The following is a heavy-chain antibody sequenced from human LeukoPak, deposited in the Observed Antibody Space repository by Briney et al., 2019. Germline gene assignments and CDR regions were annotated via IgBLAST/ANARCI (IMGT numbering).Heavy chain of an antibody. V-gene: IGHV4-34*01. D-gene: IGHD5-18*01. Sequence: SETLSLTCAVYGGSLSGYYWSWIRQPPGKGLEWIGEINHSGSTNYNPSLKSRVTISVDTSKNQFSLRLSSVTAADTAVYYCARGGYSYGFKAFDLWGQGTKVTVSS. CDR1: GGSLSGYY. CDR3: ARGGYSYGFKAFDL. CDR2: INHSGST. J-gene: IGHJ3*01.